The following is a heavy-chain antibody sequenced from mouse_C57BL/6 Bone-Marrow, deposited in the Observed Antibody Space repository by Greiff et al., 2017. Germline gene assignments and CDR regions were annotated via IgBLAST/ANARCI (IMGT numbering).Heavy chain of an antibody. CDR3: VRHGYYGSRGAMDY. CDR2: IRSKSNNYAT. CDR1: GFSFNTYA. V-gene: IGHV10-1*01. Sequence: EVKVVESGGGLVQPKGSLNLSCAASGFSFNTYAMNWVRQAPGKGLEWVARIRSKSNNYATYYADSVKDRFTISRDDSESMLYLQMNNLKTEDTAMYYCVRHGYYGSRGAMDYWGQGTSVTVSS. D-gene: IGHD1-1*01. J-gene: IGHJ4*01.